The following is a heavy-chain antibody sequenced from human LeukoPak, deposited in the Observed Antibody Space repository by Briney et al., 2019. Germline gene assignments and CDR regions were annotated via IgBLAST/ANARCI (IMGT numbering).Heavy chain of an antibody. J-gene: IGHJ4*02. D-gene: IGHD5-18*01. Sequence: GRSLRLSCAASGFTFDDYAMHWVRQAPGKGLEWVSGISWNSGSIGYADSVKGRFTISRDNAKNSLYLQMNSLRAEDTALYYCAKDMGYSYAQEIYSDYWGQGTLVTVSS. V-gene: IGHV3-9*01. CDR1: GFTFDDYA. CDR2: ISWNSGSI. CDR3: AKDMGYSYAQEIYSDY.